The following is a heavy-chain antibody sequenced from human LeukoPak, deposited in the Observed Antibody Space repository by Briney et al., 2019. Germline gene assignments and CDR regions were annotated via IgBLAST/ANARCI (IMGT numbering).Heavy chain of an antibody. J-gene: IGHJ4*02. D-gene: IGHD5-18*01. Sequence: SETLSLTCAVYGGSFSGYYWSWIRQPPGKGLEWIGEINHSGSANYNPSLKGRVTISVDTSKNQFSLKLSSVTAADTAVYYCARLTRGYSYGLDYWGQGTLVTVSS. CDR1: GGSFSGYY. CDR2: INHSGSA. V-gene: IGHV4-34*01. CDR3: ARLTRGYSYGLDY.